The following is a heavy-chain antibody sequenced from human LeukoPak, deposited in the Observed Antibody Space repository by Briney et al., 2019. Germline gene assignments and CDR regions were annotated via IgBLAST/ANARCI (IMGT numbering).Heavy chain of an antibody. V-gene: IGHV3-23*01. CDR3: AKALQGIVGATLLDY. Sequence: GGSLRLSCAASGFTFSSYAMSWVRQAPGKGLEWVSAISGSGGSTYYADSVKGRFTISRDNSKNTLYLQMNSLRAEDKAVYYCAKALQGIVGATLLDYWGQGTLVTVSS. CDR2: ISGSGGST. D-gene: IGHD1-26*01. CDR1: GFTFSSYA. J-gene: IGHJ4*02.